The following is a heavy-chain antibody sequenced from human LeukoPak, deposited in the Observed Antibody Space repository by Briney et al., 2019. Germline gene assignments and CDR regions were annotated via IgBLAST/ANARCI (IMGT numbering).Heavy chain of an antibody. Sequence: ASVKVSCKPTGAAFQNYGISWVRQAPGQGLEWMGGIIPIFGTANYAQKFQGRVTITADESTSTAYMELSSLRSEDTAVYYCARGPYDILTGYDYYYYMDVWGKGTTVTVAS. CDR3: ARGPYDILTGYDYYYYMDV. D-gene: IGHD3-9*01. J-gene: IGHJ6*03. V-gene: IGHV1-69*13. CDR1: GAAFQNYG. CDR2: IIPIFGTA.